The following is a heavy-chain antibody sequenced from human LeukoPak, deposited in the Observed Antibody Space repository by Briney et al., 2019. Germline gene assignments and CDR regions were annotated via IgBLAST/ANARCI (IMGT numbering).Heavy chain of an antibody. CDR2: IFYTGST. CDR1: GDSISSSSYF. V-gene: IGHV4-39*07. D-gene: IGHD6-13*01. Sequence: SETLSLTCTVSGDSISSSSYFWGWIRQPPGKGLEWIGSIFYTGSTYYNPSLKSRVTISVDTSKNQFSLKLSSATAADTAVYYCARAGTERHMAYYYYYGMGVWGQGTTVTVSS. J-gene: IGHJ6*02. CDR3: ARAGTERHMAYYYYYGMGV.